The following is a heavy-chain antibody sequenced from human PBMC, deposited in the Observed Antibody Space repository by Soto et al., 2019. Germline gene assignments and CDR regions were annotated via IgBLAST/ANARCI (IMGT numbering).Heavy chain of an antibody. J-gene: IGHJ4*02. CDR1: GYTFINYD. V-gene: IGHV1-8*01. Sequence: QVQLVQSGAEVKKPGASVKVSCKASGYTFINYDINWVRQATGQGLEWMGWMNPKSGNTDSGQKFQGRVTMTRDTSISTAYMELSSLRSDDTAVYYCARTWGDLDYWGQGTLVTVSS. D-gene: IGHD3-16*01. CDR2: MNPKSGNT. CDR3: ARTWGDLDY.